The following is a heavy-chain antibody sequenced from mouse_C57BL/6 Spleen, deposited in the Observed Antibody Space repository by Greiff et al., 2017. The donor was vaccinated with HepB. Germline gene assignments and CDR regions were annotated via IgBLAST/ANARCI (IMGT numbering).Heavy chain of an antibody. CDR3: ARWVGRGFDY. V-gene: IGHV1-4*01. D-gene: IGHD4-1*01. Sequence: QVQLQQSGAELARPGASVKMSCKASGYTFTSYTMHWVKQRPGQGLEWIGYINPSSGYTKYNQKFKDKATLTADKSSSTAYMQLSSLASEDSAVYYCARWVGRGFDYWGQGTTLTVSS. J-gene: IGHJ2*01. CDR1: GYTFTSYT. CDR2: INPSSGYT.